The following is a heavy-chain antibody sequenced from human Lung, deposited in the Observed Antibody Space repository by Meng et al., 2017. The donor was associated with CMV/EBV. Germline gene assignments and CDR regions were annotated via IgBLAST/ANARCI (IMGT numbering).Heavy chain of an antibody. CDR1: GYTFTSYG. V-gene: IGHV1-18*01. CDR3: ARNRYCSSTSCYFDY. J-gene: IGHJ4*02. Sequence: ASXXVSXKASGYTFTSYGISWVRQAPGQGLEWMGWISAYNGNTNYAQKLQGRVTMTTDTSTSTAYMELRSLRSDDTAVYYGARNRYCSSTSCYFDYWGQGTXVTVSS. D-gene: IGHD2-2*01. CDR2: ISAYNGNT.